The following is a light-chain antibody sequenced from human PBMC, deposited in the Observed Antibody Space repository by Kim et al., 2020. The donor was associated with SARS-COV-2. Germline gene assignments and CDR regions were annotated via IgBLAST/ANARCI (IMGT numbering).Light chain of an antibody. J-gene: IGKJ1*01. V-gene: IGKV1-39*01. CDR2: ATI. CDR1: QGIRSY. CDR3: QQSNSTPWT. Sequence: ASVGDSLAIPLRACQGIRSYIQRYQQTSWKAANVRVYATITLRGGVPSRFSGSGSGTDFTLTISSLQPEDFATYYCQQSNSTPWTFGQGTKVDIK.